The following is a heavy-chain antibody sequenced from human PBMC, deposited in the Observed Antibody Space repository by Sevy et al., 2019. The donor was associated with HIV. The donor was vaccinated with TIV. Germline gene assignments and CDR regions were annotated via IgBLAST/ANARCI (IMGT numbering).Heavy chain of an antibody. V-gene: IGHV3-30*10. D-gene: IGHD2-15*01. CDR1: GFIFNDYA. CDR3: AREGAPYRNIRYCSGDNCYYNWFDP. CDR2: ISDDGNNK. J-gene: IGHJ5*02. Sequence: GGSLRLSCAASGFIFNDYAMHWVRQAPGKGLEWVAVISDDGNNKYYTHSVEGRFTISRDNSKDTLYLQMNSLRAVDTVLYYCAREGAPYRNIRYCSGDNCYYNWFDPWGQGTLVTVSS.